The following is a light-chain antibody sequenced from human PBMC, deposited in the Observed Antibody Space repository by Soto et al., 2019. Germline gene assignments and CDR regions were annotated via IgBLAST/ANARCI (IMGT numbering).Light chain of an antibody. CDR1: SGRSSYA. J-gene: IGLJ2*01. CDR2: LNSDSSH. CDR3: QTWGTAIRV. Sequence: QSVLTQSHSASASLGASVKLTCSLTSGRSSYAIAWHQQQPEKGRRYLMKLNSDSSHTKGDGIPDRFSGSSSGAERYLNSCSPHSEDEADYYCQTWGTAIRVFGGGTKLTLL. V-gene: IGLV4-69*01.